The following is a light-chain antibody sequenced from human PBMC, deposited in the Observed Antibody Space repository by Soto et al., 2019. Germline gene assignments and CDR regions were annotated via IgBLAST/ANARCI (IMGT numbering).Light chain of an antibody. CDR2: EVS. Sequence: IVLTQSPSTLSLSPGERATLSCRASQAVSSSLACYQQKPGQAPRLLIYEVSNRATGIPARFSGSGSGADFTLTISSLEPGDFALYYCQQHINWPLTFGGGTKVDIK. V-gene: IGKV3-11*01. CDR3: QQHINWPLT. CDR1: QAVSSS. J-gene: IGKJ4*01.